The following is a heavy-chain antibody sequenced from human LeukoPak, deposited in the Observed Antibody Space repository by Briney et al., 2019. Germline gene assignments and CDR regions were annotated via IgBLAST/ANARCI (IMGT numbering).Heavy chain of an antibody. CDR1: GVSISSYY. CDR2: IYHSGST. Sequence: SETLSLTCTVSGVSISSYYWSWIRQPPGKGLEWIGYIYHSGSTNYNPSLKSRVTISVDTSKNQFSLKLSSVTAADTAVYYCARSTPYYDILTGSPYFDYWGQGTLVTVSS. V-gene: IGHV4-59*01. CDR3: ARSTPYYDILTGSPYFDY. D-gene: IGHD3-9*01. J-gene: IGHJ4*02.